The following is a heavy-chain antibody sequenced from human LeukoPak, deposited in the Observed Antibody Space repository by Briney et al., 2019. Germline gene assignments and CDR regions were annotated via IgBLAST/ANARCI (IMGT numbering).Heavy chain of an antibody. CDR3: AKDRGHYCRSSSCYPDAFDI. CDR2: ISASGGST. V-gene: IGHV3-23*01. Sequence: PGGSLRLSCAASGFTFSSYVMSWVRQAPGKGLEWVSAISASGGSTFYADSVKGRFTISRDNSKNTLYLQMNSLRAEDTAVYYCAKDRGHYCRSSSCYPDAFDIWGQGTMVTVSS. CDR1: GFTFSSYV. J-gene: IGHJ3*02. D-gene: IGHD2-2*01.